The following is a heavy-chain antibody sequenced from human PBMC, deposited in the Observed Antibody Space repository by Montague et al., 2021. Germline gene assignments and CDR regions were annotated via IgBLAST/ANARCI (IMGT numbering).Heavy chain of an antibody. J-gene: IGHJ4*02. CDR3: ARQGFYESGGFFI. CDR1: GDSINGWY. V-gene: IGHV4-59*01. CDR2: VFYSGAT. Sequence: SETLSLTCSVSGDSINGWYWSWVRQPPGKGLEWIGSVFYSGATNYNPSLKSRVTMSADTSKNQVSLKGNSVTAADTAVYYRARQGFYESGGFFIWGLGTLVTVSS. D-gene: IGHD3-22*01.